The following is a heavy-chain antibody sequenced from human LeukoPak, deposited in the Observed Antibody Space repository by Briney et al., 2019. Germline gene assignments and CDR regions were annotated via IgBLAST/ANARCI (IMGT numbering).Heavy chain of an antibody. Sequence: SETLSLTCTVSGGSISSYYWSWIRQPPGKGLEWIGYIYYSGSTNYSPSLKSRVTISVDTSKNQFSLKLSSVTAADTAVYYCASQMERSRPGSPFDYWGQGTLVTVSS. D-gene: IGHD3-10*01. CDR2: IYYSGST. CDR3: ASQMERSRPGSPFDY. V-gene: IGHV4-59*01. CDR1: GGSISSYY. J-gene: IGHJ4*02.